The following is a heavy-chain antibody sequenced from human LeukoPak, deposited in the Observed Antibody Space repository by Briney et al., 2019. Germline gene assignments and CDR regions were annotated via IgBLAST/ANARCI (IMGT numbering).Heavy chain of an antibody. Sequence: ASVKVSCKASGYTFTFYAINWVRQAPGQGLEWMGWINSNTGNPTYAQGFTGRFVFSLDTSVSTAYLQISSLKAEDTAVYYCARDSKSAAGPPYYYGMDVWGQGTTVSVSS. CDR3: ARDSKSAAGPPYYYGMDV. CDR2: INSNTGNP. V-gene: IGHV7-4-1*02. D-gene: IGHD6-13*01. J-gene: IGHJ6*02. CDR1: GYTFTFYA.